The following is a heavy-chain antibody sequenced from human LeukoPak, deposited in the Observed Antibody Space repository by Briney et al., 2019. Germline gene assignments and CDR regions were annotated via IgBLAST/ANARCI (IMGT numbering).Heavy chain of an antibody. CDR3: ARGGRGYYRWGNYFDY. V-gene: IGHV4-59*01. CDR2: IYYSGST. D-gene: IGHD3-22*01. CDR1: GGSISSYY. J-gene: IGHJ4*02. Sequence: SETLSLTCTVSGGSISSYYWSWIRQPPGKGLEWIGYIYYSGSTNYNPSLKSRVTISVDTSKNQFSLKLSSVTAADTAVYYCARGGRGYYRWGNYFDYWGQGTLVTVSS.